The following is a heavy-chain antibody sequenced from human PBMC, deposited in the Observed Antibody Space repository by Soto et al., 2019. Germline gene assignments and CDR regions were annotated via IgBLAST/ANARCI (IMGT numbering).Heavy chain of an antibody. CDR1: GFTFSSYA. Sequence: GGSLRLSCAASGFTFSSYAMSWVRQAPGKGLEWVSAISGSGGSTYYADSVKGRFTISRDNSKNTLYLQMNSLRAEDTAVYYCANQDLLSAAAGTLIPDYWGQGTLVTVSS. CDR2: ISGSGGST. V-gene: IGHV3-23*01. J-gene: IGHJ4*02. D-gene: IGHD6-13*01. CDR3: ANQDLLSAAAGTLIPDY.